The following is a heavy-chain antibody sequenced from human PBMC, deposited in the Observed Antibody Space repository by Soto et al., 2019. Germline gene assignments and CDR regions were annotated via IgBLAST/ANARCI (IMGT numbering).Heavy chain of an antibody. J-gene: IGHJ5*02. CDR2: IKSKTAGGTT. CDR1: GFTFTYAW. CDR3: ATDGGA. Sequence: EVQLVESGGGLVKPGGSLTLSCAASGFTFTYAWMNWVRQAPGTGLEWVGRIKSKTAGGTTDYTAPVKGRFNISRDDSKNTLFLQMNSLKAEDTAVYYCATDGGAWGQGTLVTVSS. V-gene: IGHV3-15*07. D-gene: IGHD3-10*01.